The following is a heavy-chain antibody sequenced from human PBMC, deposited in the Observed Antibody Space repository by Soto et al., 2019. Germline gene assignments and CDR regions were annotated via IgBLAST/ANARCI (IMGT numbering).Heavy chain of an antibody. D-gene: IGHD4-17*01. CDR1: GFTFSNYW. V-gene: IGHV3-7*01. CDR2: LKQDGIER. J-gene: IGHJ3*02. CDR3: ARIFTATNAYDI. Sequence: GGSLRLSCAASGFTFSNYWMGWVRQAPGKGLEWVANLKQDGIERYSADSVKGRFSLSRDNAQNLLYLQMNSLRGEDTAVYYCARIFTATNAYDIWGQGTXVTVSS.